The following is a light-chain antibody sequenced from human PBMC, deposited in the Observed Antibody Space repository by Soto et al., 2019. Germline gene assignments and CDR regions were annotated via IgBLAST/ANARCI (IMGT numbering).Light chain of an antibody. J-gene: IGLJ1*01. CDR3: SSYTSSSTPYV. V-gene: IGLV2-14*01. CDR2: DDS. Sequence: QSALTQPASVSGSPGQSITISCSGTNSDVGGYNYVSWYQQHPGKAPKLMIYDDSKRPSGVSDRFSGSKSGNTASLTISGLQAEDEADYYCSSYTSSSTPYVFGTGTKLTVL. CDR1: NSDVGGYNY.